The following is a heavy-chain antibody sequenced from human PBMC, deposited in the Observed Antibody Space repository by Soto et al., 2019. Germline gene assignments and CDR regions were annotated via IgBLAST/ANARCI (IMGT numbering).Heavy chain of an antibody. J-gene: IGHJ4*02. CDR1: RGTIGSSSYY. V-gene: IGHV4-39*01. Sequence: SETLSLTCTVSRGTIGSSSYYWGWIRQPPGKGLEWIGSVYYSKGTYYNPSLKSRVTMSADTSKNEFSLRLNSATAADTAVYYCARGLWKVPLDYWGQGTLVTVSS. CDR2: VYYSKGT. D-gene: IGHD3-3*01. CDR3: ARGLWKVPLDY.